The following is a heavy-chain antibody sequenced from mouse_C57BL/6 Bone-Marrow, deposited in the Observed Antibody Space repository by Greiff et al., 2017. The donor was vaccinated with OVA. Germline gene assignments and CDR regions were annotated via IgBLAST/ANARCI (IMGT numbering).Heavy chain of an antibody. CDR3: TRCYGGSYGFAY. CDR1: GYTFTDYE. CDR2: IDPETGGT. V-gene: IGHV1-15*01. Sequence: VQLQQSGAELVRPGASVTLSCKASGYTFTDYEMHWVKQTPVHGLEWIGAIDPETGGTAYKQKFKGKAILTADKSSSTAYMELRSLTSEDSAVYYCTRCYGGSYGFAYWGQGTLVTVSA. J-gene: IGHJ3*01. D-gene: IGHD1-1*01.